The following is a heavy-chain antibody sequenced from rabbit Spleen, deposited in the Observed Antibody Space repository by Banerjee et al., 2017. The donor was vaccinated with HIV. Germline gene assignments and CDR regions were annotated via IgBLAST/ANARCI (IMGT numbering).Heavy chain of an antibody. CDR2: IYAGSIGNT. CDR3: ARGSAAMTMVITGFYLNL. Sequence: QEQLVESGGGLVKPEGSLTLTCKASGFSFSGRDVMCWVRQAPGKGLQWIACIYAGSIGNTYYASWAKGRFTISRTSSTTVTLEMTSLTAADTATYFCARGSAAMTMVITGFYLNLWGQGTLVTVS. V-gene: IGHV1S45*01. CDR1: GFSFSGRDV. D-gene: IGHD2-1*01. J-gene: IGHJ4*01.